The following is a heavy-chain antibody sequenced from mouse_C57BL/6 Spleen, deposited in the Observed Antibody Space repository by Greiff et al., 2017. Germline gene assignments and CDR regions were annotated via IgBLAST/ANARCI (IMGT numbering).Heavy chain of an antibody. J-gene: IGHJ2*01. CDR2: IDPENGDT. D-gene: IGHD1-1*01. Sequence: VQLKESGAELVRPGASVQLSCTASGFNIKDDYMHWVKQRPEQGLEWIGWIDPENGDTEYASKFQGKATITADTSSNTAYLQLSSLTSEDTAVYYCTLITTVVARDYFDYWGQGTTLTVSS. CDR3: TLITTVVARDYFDY. V-gene: IGHV14-4*01. CDR1: GFNIKDDY.